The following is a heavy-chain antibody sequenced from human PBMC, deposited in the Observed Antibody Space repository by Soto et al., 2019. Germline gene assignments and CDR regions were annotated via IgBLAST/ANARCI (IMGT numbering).Heavy chain of an antibody. V-gene: IGHV4-59*01. CDR3: ARDNGYSYGYTLDH. CDR1: GVSLSSYS. CDR2: IYYSGST. D-gene: IGHD5-18*01. Sequence: PSVTLCLTCPVSGVSLSSYSWRSFATPPGKGLEWIGYIYYSGSTNYNPSLKSRVTISVDTSKNQFSLRLSSVTAADTAVYYCARDNGYSYGYTLDHWGQGTLVTV. J-gene: IGHJ4*02.